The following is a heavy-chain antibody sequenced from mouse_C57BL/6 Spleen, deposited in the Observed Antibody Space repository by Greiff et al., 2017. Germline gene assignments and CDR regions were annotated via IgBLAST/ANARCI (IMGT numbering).Heavy chain of an antibody. CDR2: IYPRSGNT. CDR1: GYTFTSYG. V-gene: IGHV1-81*01. J-gene: IGHJ1*03. CDR3: ARGNYSNYLSYWYFDV. D-gene: IGHD2-5*01. Sequence: VQLVESGAELARPGASVKLSCKASGYTFTSYGISWVKQRTGQGLEWIGEIYPRSGNTYYNEKFKGKATLTADKSSSTAYMELRSLTSEDSAVYFCARGNYSNYLSYWYFDVWGTGTTVTVSS.